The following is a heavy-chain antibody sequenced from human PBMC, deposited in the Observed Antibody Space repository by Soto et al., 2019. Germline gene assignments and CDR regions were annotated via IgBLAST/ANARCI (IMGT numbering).Heavy chain of an antibody. D-gene: IGHD3-10*01. Sequence: QVQLVQSGAEVKKPGASVKVSCKASGYSFTSYYMHWVRQAPGQGLEWMGIINPSGGSTDYAQKLRGKVTTTEDTEANKVYKEVSSLKSENTAVYYCASALGSGSTTSPYDYWGQGTLVTVSS. CDR2: INPSGGST. CDR1: GYSFTSYY. V-gene: IGHV1-46*04. J-gene: IGHJ4*02. CDR3: ASALGSGSTTSPYDY.